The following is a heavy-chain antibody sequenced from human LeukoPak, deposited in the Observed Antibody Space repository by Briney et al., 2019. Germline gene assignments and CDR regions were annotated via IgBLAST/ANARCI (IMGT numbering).Heavy chain of an antibody. CDR1: GYTFTGYY. CDR2: INPNSGGT. V-gene: IGHV1-2*02. J-gene: IGHJ4*02. CDR3: ARDLRAYCGGDCPSSY. Sequence: ASVKVSCTASGYTFTGYYMHWVRQAPGQGLEWMGWINPNSGGTNYAQKFQGRVTMTRDTSISTAYMELSRLRSDDTAVYYCARDLRAYCGGDCPSSYWGQGTLVTVSS. D-gene: IGHD2-21*02.